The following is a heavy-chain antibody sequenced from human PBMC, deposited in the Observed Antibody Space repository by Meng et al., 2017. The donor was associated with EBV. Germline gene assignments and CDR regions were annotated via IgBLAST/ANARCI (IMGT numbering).Heavy chain of an antibody. Sequence: GEFVEFGGALVKPGGSLRLSCTVSGFSFNTYGVAWVRQAPGKGPEWVAGIGGSGGIINYADSVKGRFTISTDKSKNTLFLQMNSLRVEDTAIYYCAKSRGWDLLAWLDSWGHGTLVTVSS. J-gene: IGHJ5*01. CDR2: IGGSGGII. CDR3: AKSRGWDLLAWLDS. V-gene: IGHV3-23*04. CDR1: GFSFNTYG. D-gene: IGHD2-15*01.